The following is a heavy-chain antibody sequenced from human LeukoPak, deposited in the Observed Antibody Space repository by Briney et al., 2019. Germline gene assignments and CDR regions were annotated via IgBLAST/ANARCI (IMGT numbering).Heavy chain of an antibody. CDR3: ARAYYYDSIDY. V-gene: IGHV3-21*01. Sequence: GGSLRLSCSASGFAFGNFEMNWVRQAPGKGLEWVSSISSSSSYIYYADSVKGRFTISRDNAKNSLYLQMNSLRAEDTAVYYCARAYYYDSIDYWGQGTLVTVSS. CDR2: ISSSSSYI. D-gene: IGHD3-22*01. CDR1: GFAFGNFE. J-gene: IGHJ4*02.